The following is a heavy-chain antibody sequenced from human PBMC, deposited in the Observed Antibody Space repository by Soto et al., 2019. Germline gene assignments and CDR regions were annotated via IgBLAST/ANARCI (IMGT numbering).Heavy chain of an antibody. CDR3: ARTKSIAAAGTLDV. CDR1: GGSFSGYY. J-gene: IGHJ6*03. D-gene: IGHD6-13*01. V-gene: IGHV4-34*01. CDR2: INHSGST. Sequence: SETLSLTCAVYGGSFSGYYWSWIRQPPGKGLEWIGEINHSGSTNYNPSLKSRVTISVDTSKNQFSLKLSSVTAADTAVYYCARTKSIAAAGTLDVWGKGTTVT.